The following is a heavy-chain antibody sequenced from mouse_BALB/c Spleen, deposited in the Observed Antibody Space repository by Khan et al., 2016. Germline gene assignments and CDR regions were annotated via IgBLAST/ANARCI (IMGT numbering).Heavy chain of an antibody. V-gene: IGHV3-2*02. J-gene: IGHJ2*01. CDR1: GYSITSDYA. CDR2: ISYSGST. Sequence: EVQLQESGPGLVKPSQSLSLTCTVTGYSITSDYAWNWIRQFPGNKLEWMGYISYSGSTSYNPSLKSRISITRDTSKNQFFLQLNSVTTEDTATCYCARGGLDYWGQGTTLTVSS. D-gene: IGHD3-3*01. CDR3: ARGGLDY.